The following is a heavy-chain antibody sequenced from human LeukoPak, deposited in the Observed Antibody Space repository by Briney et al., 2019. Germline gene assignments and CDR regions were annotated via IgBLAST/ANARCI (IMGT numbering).Heavy chain of an antibody. J-gene: IGHJ4*02. CDR2: ISTSGNTI. CDR3: ARGYRGYSYGCDY. Sequence: PGGSLRLSCAASGFTFSSYEMNWVRQAPGKGLEWVSYISTSGNTIYYADSVKGRFTISRDNAKNSLYLQMNSLRAEDTAIYYCARGYRGYSYGCDYWGQGTLVTVSS. V-gene: IGHV3-48*03. D-gene: IGHD5-18*01. CDR1: GFTFSSYE.